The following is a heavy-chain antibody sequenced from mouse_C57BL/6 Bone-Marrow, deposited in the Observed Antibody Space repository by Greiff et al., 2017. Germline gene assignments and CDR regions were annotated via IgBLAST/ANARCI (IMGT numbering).Heavy chain of an antibody. V-gene: IGHV3-6*01. CDR1: GYSITSGYY. Sequence: EVKLQESGPGLVKPSQSLSLTCSVTGYSITSGYYWNWIRQFPGNKLEWMGYISYDGSNNYNPSLKNRISITRDTSKNQFFLKLNSVTTEDTATYYCARDRYYGSSYDYAMDYWGQGTSVTVSS. CDR2: ISYDGSN. CDR3: ARDRYYGSSYDYAMDY. D-gene: IGHD1-1*01. J-gene: IGHJ4*01.